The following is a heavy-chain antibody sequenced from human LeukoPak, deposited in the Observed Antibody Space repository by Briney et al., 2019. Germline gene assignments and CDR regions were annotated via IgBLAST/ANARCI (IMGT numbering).Heavy chain of an antibody. J-gene: IGHJ4*02. CDR2: INPSGGST. V-gene: IGHV1-46*03. CDR3: ARERQQPYYFDY. Sequence: ASVKVSXKASGYTFTNFYIHWVRQAPGQGLEWIGIINPSGGSTSYAQKFQGRVTMTRDTSTSTVYMELSSLRSEDTAVYYCARERQQPYYFDYWGQGTLVTVSS. D-gene: IGHD6-13*01. CDR1: GYTFTNFY.